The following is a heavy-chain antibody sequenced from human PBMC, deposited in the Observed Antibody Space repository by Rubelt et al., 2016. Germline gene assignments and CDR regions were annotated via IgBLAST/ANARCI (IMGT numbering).Heavy chain of an antibody. V-gene: IGHV4-34*01. CDR2: SNHSGST. CDR1: GGSFSGYS. CDR3: ARGVRDASTWRHDY. Sequence: QVQLQQWGAGLLKTSATLSLTCAVYGGSFSGYSWTWFRQPPGKGLEWIGESNHSGSTNYKPSLKSRVNITVDTSKNQISLKRSSVTAADTGVYYCARGVRDASTWRHDYWGQGTLVTVSS. J-gene: IGHJ4*02. D-gene: IGHD6-13*01.